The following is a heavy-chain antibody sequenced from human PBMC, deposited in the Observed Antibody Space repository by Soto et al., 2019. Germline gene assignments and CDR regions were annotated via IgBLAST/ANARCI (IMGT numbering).Heavy chain of an antibody. D-gene: IGHD2-2*01. CDR3: VPLCRYCSTTIPS. CDR2: ISGNGGDYT. V-gene: IGHV3-23*01. Sequence: EVQLLESGGGLVQPGGSLRLYCAASGFTFSTYAMSWVRQAPRKGLEWVSAISGNGGDYTYYADSVKGRFTISRDNSKNTLYLQMNSLRAEDTAVYYCVPLCRYCSTTIPSWGQGTLVIVSS. J-gene: IGHJ4*02. CDR1: GFTFSTYA.